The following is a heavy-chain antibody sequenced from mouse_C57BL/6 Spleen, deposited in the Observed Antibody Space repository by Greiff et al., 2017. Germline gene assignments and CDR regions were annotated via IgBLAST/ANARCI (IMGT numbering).Heavy chain of an antibody. D-gene: IGHD1-1*01. CDR1: GYTFTSYW. Sequence: QVQLQQPGAELVKPGASVTLSCKASGYTFTSYWMHWVKQRPGQGLEWIGMIHPNSGSTNYNEKFKSKATLTVDKSSSTAYMQLLSLTSEDSAVYYCARCELAHYYGSSWDYWGQGTTLTVSS. V-gene: IGHV1-64*01. J-gene: IGHJ2*01. CDR2: IHPNSGST. CDR3: ARCELAHYYGSSWDY.